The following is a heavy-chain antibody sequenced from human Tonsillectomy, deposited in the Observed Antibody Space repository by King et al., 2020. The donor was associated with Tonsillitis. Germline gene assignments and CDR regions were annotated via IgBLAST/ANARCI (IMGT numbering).Heavy chain of an antibody. CDR2: ISGSGGST. Sequence: EVQLVESGGGLVQPGGSLRLSCAASGFTFSSYAMSWVRQAPGKGLEWVSAISGSGGSTYYADSVKGRFTISRDNSKNTLYLQMNSLRVEDTAVYYCAKDRETMVRGVIIWCNWFDPWGQGTLVTVSS. V-gene: IGHV3-23*04. CDR1: GFTFSSYA. D-gene: IGHD3-10*01. CDR3: AKDRETMVRGVIIWCNWFDP. J-gene: IGHJ5*02.